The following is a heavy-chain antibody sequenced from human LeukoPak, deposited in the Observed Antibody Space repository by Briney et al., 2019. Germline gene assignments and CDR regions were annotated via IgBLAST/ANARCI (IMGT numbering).Heavy chain of an antibody. J-gene: IGHJ4*02. V-gene: IGHV3-30*04. D-gene: IGHD3-10*01. CDR3: AREGSYGSGSYWPFDF. Sequence: GGSLRLSCAASGFTFNSYVIHWVRQAPGRGLEWVGFISYDGRNKYYADSVKGRFTVSRDNSKNTRYLQMNSLRPEDTAAYFCAREGSYGSGSYWPFDFWGQGTLVTVSS. CDR2: ISYDGRNK. CDR1: GFTFNSYV.